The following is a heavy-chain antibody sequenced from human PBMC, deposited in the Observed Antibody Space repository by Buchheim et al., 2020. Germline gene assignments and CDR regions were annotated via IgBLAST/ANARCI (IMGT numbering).Heavy chain of an antibody. CDR1: GGSFSGYY. V-gene: IGHV4-34*01. D-gene: IGHD2-2*01. CDR3: ARGLAGVIVVVPAAYNFDY. CDR2: INHSGST. Sequence: QVQLQQWGAGLLKPSETLSLTCAVYGGSFSGYYWSWIRQPPGKGLEWIGEINHSGSTNYNPSLKSRVTISVDTSKNQFSLELSSVTAADTAVYYCARGLAGVIVVVPAAYNFDYWGQGTL. J-gene: IGHJ4*02.